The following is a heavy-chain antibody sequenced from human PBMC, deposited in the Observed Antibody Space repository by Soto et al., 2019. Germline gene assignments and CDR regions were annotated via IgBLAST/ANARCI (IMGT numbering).Heavy chain of an antibody. D-gene: IGHD2-21*01. CDR2: ITTSSAYI. CDR3: VRSGTARLLRHSWFDT. J-gene: IGHJ5*02. CDR1: GFTFNTYD. Sequence: EVQLVESGGGLVKPGGSLRLSCAASGFTFNTYDMNWVRQAPGKGLKWVSSITTSSAYIYYADSLKGRITISRDNAKNSLFLQMNSLRAEDTAVYYCVRSGTARLLRHSWFDTWGQGTLVTVSS. V-gene: IGHV3-21*01.